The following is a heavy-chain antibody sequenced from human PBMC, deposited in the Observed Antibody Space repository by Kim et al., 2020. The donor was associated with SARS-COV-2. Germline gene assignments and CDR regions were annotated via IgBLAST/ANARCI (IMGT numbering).Heavy chain of an antibody. Sequence: YADSVKGRFTISRDNAKKTLYLQMNSRRAEDTAVYYCARRQYTSGWYYFDYWGQGTLVTVSS. J-gene: IGHJ4*02. CDR3: ARRQYTSGWYYFDY. D-gene: IGHD6-19*01. V-gene: IGHV3-74*01.